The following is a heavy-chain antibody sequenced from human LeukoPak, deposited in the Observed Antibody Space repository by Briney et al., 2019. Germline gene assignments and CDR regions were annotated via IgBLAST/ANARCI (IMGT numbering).Heavy chain of an antibody. V-gene: IGHV3-7*01. D-gene: IGHD3-3*01. Sequence: GGSLRLSCAASGFTFSSYWMSWVRQAPGKGLEWVANINQDGSEKYYVDSVKGRFTISRDNATNSLYLQMNSLRAEDTAVYYCARPPYYDFWSGYYQGAFDIWGQGTMVTVSS. CDR3: ARPPYYDFWSGYYQGAFDI. CDR1: GFTFSSYW. J-gene: IGHJ3*02. CDR2: INQDGSEK.